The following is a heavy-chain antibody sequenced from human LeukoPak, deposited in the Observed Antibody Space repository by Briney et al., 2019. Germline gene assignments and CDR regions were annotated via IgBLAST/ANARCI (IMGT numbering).Heavy chain of an antibody. Sequence: GRSLRLSCAASGFTFSSYAMHWVRQAPGKGLEWVAVISYDGSNKYYADSVKGRFTISRDNSKNTLYLQMNSLRAEDTAVYYCARITVTTQPRDYRGQGTLVTVSS. CDR2: ISYDGSNK. V-gene: IGHV3-30*04. CDR1: GFTFSSYA. J-gene: IGHJ4*02. D-gene: IGHD4-17*01. CDR3: ARITVTTQPRDY.